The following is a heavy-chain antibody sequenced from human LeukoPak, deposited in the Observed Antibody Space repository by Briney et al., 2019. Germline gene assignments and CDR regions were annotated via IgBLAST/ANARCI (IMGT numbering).Heavy chain of an antibody. J-gene: IGHJ6*02. CDR3: ARRGPLGYCSGGSCYGPWYYYYGMDV. V-gene: IGHV4-59*12. Sequence: PSETLSLTRTVSGGSISSYYWSWIRQPPGKGLEWIGYIYYSGSTNYNPSLKSRVTISVDTSKNQFSLKLSSVTAADTAVYYCARRGPLGYCSGGSCYGPWYYYYGMDVWGQGTTVTVSS. D-gene: IGHD2-15*01. CDR2: IYYSGST. CDR1: GGSISSYY.